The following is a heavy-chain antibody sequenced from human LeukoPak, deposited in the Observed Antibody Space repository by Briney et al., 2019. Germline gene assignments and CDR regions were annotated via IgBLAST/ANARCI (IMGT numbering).Heavy chain of an antibody. D-gene: IGHD3-22*01. J-gene: IGHJ4*02. CDR1: GYTFTGYY. V-gene: IGHV1-2*02. CDR3: ARGLTYYYEFREIGY. CDR2: INPNSGGT. Sequence: ASVKVSCKASGYTFTGYYMHWVRQAPGQGLEWMGWINPNSGGTNYAQKFQGRVTMTRDTSISTAYMELSRLRSDDTAVYYCARGLTYYYEFREIGYWGQGTLVTVSS.